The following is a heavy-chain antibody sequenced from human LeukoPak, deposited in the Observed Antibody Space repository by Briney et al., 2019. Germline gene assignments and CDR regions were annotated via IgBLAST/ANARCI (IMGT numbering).Heavy chain of an antibody. CDR1: GYSFTSYW. CDR2: IYPGDSDT. CDR3: ARRVEAAAGIGSFDY. J-gene: IGHJ4*02. D-gene: IGHD6-13*01. Sequence: GESLKISCKGSGYSFTSYWVGGVRQLPGKGLEWMGIIYPGDSDTRYSPSFQGQVTISADKSISTAYLQWSSLKASDTAMYYCARRVEAAAGIGSFDYWGQGTLVTVSS. V-gene: IGHV5-51*01.